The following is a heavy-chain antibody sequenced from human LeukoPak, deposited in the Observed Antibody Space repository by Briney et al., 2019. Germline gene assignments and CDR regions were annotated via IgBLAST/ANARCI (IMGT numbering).Heavy chain of an antibody. CDR1: GFTFNNYG. CDR2: ISYDGSNK. V-gene: IGHV3-30*18. J-gene: IGHJ4*02. CDR3: AKDSLWGSGSYNDY. D-gene: IGHD3-10*01. Sequence: GGSLRLSCAASGFTFNNYGMHWVRQAPGKGLEWVAVISYDGSNKYYADSVKGRFTISRDNSKNTLYLQMNSLRAEDTAVYYCAKDSLWGSGSYNDYWGQGTLVTVSS.